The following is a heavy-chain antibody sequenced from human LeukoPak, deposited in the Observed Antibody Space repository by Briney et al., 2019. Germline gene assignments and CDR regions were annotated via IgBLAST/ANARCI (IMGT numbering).Heavy chain of an antibody. CDR2: ISGSGSST. CDR3: AKTRSYYGSGSSMYYFDY. V-gene: IGHV3-23*01. CDR1: GFSFSSYA. Sequence: GGSLRLSCAASGFSFSSYAMHWVRQAPGKGLEWVSTISGSGSSTYYADSVKGRFTISRDNSKTTLYLQMKSLRADDTAVYYCAKTRSYYGSGSSMYYFDYWGQGTLVTVSS. D-gene: IGHD3-10*01. J-gene: IGHJ4*02.